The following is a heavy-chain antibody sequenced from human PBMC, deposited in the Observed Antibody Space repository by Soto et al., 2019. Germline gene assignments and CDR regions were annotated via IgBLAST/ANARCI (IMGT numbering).Heavy chain of an antibody. CDR2: ISAYNGNT. Sequence: ALLEVSCKASGYTFTSYGISWVRQAPGQGLEWMGWISAYNGNTNYAQKLQGRVTMTTDTSTSTAYMELRSLRSDDTAVYYCARSGYSGPSGYWGQGTLVTVSS. D-gene: IGHD5-12*01. CDR3: ARSGYSGPSGY. CDR1: GYTFTSYG. J-gene: IGHJ4*02. V-gene: IGHV1-18*01.